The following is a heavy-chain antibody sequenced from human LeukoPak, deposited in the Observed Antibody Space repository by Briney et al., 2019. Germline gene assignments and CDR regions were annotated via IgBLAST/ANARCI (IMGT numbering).Heavy chain of an antibody. D-gene: IGHD1-26*01. CDR2: ISPSTSTI. CDR1: GFSFSSYS. Sequence: GGSLRLSCAASGFSFSSYSMNWVRQAPGKGLEWISSISPSTSTIYYADSVKGRFTISRDNAKNSLYPQMNSLRAEDTAVYYCASATRSYGLTYWGQGTLVTVSS. CDR3: ASATRSYGLTY. J-gene: IGHJ4*02. V-gene: IGHV3-48*04.